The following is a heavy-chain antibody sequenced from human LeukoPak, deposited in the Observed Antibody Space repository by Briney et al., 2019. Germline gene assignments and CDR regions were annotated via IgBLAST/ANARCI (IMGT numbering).Heavy chain of an antibody. CDR3: AKGKGYSGYDPVDY. Sequence: PGGSLRLSCAASGFTSSSYAMSWVRQAPGKGLEWVSAISGSGGSTYYADSVKGRFTISRDNSKNTLYLQMNSLRAEDTAVYYCAKGKGYSGYDPVDYWGQGTLVTVSS. CDR2: ISGSGGST. J-gene: IGHJ4*02. D-gene: IGHD5-12*01. V-gene: IGHV3-23*01. CDR1: GFTSSSYA.